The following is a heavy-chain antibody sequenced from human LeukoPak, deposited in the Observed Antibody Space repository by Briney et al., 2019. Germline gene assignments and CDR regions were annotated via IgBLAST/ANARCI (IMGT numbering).Heavy chain of an antibody. V-gene: IGHV3-11*01. CDR2: ISSSGSTI. J-gene: IGHJ4*02. CDR3: ARETYSSGWYIGY. CDR1: GFTFSDYY. Sequence: GGSLRLSCAASGFTFSDYYMSWIRQAPGKGLEWVSYISSSGSTIYYADSVKGRFTIAMDNAKNSLYLQMNSLRAEDTAVYYCARETYSSGWYIGYWGQGTLVTVSS. D-gene: IGHD6-19*01.